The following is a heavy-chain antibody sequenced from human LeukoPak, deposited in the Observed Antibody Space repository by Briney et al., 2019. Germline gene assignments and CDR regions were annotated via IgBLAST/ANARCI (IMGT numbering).Heavy chain of an antibody. V-gene: IGHV3-30*18. CDR3: AKYKGRTIYYYYMDV. CDR1: GFTLSLYW. Sequence: GGSLRLSCAASGFTLSLYWMSWVRQAPGKGLEWVAVISYDGSNKYYADSVKGRFTISRDNSKNTLYPQMNSLRAEDTAVYYCAKYKGRTIYYYYMDVWGKGTTVTVSS. CDR2: ISYDGSNK. D-gene: IGHD1/OR15-1a*01. J-gene: IGHJ6*03.